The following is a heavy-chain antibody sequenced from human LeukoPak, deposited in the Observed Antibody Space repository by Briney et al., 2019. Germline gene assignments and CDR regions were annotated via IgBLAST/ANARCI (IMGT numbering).Heavy chain of an antibody. D-gene: IGHD1-26*01. V-gene: IGHV3-9*01. CDR2: ISWNSGSI. CDR3: AKGNSGSYYDWFDP. J-gene: IGHJ5*02. CDR1: GFTFDDYA. Sequence: GRSLRLSCAASGFTFDDYAMHWVRQAPGKGLEWVSGISWNSGSIGYADSVKGRFTISRDNAKNSLYLQMNSLRAEDAAVYYCAKGNSGSYYDWFDPWGQGTLVTVSS.